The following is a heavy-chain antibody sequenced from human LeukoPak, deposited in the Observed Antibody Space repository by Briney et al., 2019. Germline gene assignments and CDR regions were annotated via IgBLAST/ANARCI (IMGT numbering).Heavy chain of an antibody. D-gene: IGHD6-13*01. J-gene: IGHJ3*02. Sequence: KPGGSLRLSCAASGFTFSDYYMSWIRQAPGKGLEWVSYISSSGSTIYYADSVKGRFTISRDNAKNSLYLQMNSLRAEDTAVYYCARDSFCSSSSQKGAFDIWGQGTMVTVSS. CDR1: GFTFSDYY. CDR3: ARDSFCSSSSQKGAFDI. V-gene: IGHV3-11*04. CDR2: ISSSGSTI.